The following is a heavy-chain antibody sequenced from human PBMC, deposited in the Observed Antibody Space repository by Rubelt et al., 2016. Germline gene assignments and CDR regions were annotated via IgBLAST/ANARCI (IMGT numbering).Heavy chain of an antibody. Sequence: VSSNYMSWVRQAPGKGLEWVSVIYSGDSTYYADSVKGRFTISRDNAKNSLYLQMNSLRAEDTAVYYCARVRAYGSGSYYNYYYYGMDVWGQGTTVTVSS. CDR2: IYSGDST. J-gene: IGHJ6*02. V-gene: IGHV3-53*01. CDR1: VSSNY. CDR3: ARVRAYGSGSYYNYYYYGMDV. D-gene: IGHD3-10*01.